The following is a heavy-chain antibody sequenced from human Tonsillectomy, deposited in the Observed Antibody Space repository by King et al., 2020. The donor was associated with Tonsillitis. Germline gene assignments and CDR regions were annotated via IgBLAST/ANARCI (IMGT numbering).Heavy chain of an antibody. J-gene: IGHJ4*02. CDR2: IRSKANSYAT. V-gene: IGHV3-73*01. D-gene: IGHD3-10*01. CDR3: TRRVSDGSLDY. CDR1: GFTFSGSA. Sequence: VQLVESGGGLVQPGGSLRLSCAASGFTFSGSAMHWVRQASGKGLEWVGRIRSKANSYATEYAASVKGRFTISRDDSKNTAYLQMNSLKTEDTAVYYCTRRVSDGSLDYWGQGTLVTVSS.